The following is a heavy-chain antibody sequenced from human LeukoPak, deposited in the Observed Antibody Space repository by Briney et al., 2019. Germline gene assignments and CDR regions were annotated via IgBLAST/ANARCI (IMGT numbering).Heavy chain of an antibody. Sequence: NPSETLSLTCTVSGGSISSSAHSWGWMRQPPGKGLEWIGTIYYSGSTYYNPSLKSRVTISVDTSKDQFSLKLSSVTAADTAVYYCARSRYTAHDYWGQGTLVTVSS. V-gene: IGHV4-39*01. D-gene: IGHD3-16*02. CDR2: IYYSGST. CDR3: ARSRYTAHDY. CDR1: GGSISSSAHS. J-gene: IGHJ4*02.